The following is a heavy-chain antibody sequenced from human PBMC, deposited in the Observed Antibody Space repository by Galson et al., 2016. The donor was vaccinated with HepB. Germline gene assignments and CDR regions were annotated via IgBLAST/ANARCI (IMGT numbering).Heavy chain of an antibody. V-gene: IGHV3-30*18. CDR1: GFTFSNYA. Sequence: SLRLSCAASGFTFSNYAMHWVRQAPGKGLEWVAVISYDGSIKYYADSVKGRFTISRDNSQNTLYLQMNSLRAEDTAVYYCEKAGGGQLWYPRGGAFDYWGQGTLVTVSS. CDR3: EKAGGGQLWYPRGGAFDY. J-gene: IGHJ4*02. D-gene: IGHD5-18*01. CDR2: ISYDGSIK.